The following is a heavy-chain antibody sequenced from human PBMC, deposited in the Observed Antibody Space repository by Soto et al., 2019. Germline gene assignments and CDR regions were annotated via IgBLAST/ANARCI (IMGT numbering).Heavy chain of an antibody. CDR1: GFTFSSYW. V-gene: IGHV3-7*03. D-gene: IGHD6-19*01. CDR2: IKQDGSEK. CDR3: ARVIRAVAGTLDPGFDY. J-gene: IGHJ4*02. Sequence: GGSLRLSCAASGFTFSSYWMSWVRQAPGKGLEWVANIKQDGSEKYYVDSVKGRFTISRDNAKNSLYLQMNSLRAEDTAVYYCARVIRAVAGTLDPGFDYWGQGTLVTVSS.